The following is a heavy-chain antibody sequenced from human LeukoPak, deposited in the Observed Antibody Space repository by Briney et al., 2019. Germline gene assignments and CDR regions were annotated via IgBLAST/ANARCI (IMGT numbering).Heavy chain of an antibody. CDR2: IHYSGST. D-gene: IGHD3-22*01. Sequence: SETLSLTCTVSGGSISSSTYYWGWIRQPPGKGLEWIGSIHYSGSTNYNPSLKSRVTISVDTSKNQFSLKLSSVTAADTAVYYCARRAYYYDSRVDYWGQGTLVTVSS. J-gene: IGHJ4*02. V-gene: IGHV4-39*07. CDR1: GGSISSSTYY. CDR3: ARRAYYYDSRVDY.